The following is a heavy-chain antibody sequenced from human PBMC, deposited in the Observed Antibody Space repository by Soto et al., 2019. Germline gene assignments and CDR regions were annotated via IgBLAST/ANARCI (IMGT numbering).Heavy chain of an antibody. CDR1: GGTFSSYA. CDR2: IIPIFGTA. V-gene: IGHV1-69*13. Sequence: ASVKVSCKASGGTFSSYAISWVRQAPGQGLEWMGGIIPIFGTANYAQKFQGRVTITADESTSTAYMELSSLRSEGTAVYYCARGGDRWSDPWGQGTLVTVSS. D-gene: IGHD3-16*01. CDR3: ARGGDRWSDP. J-gene: IGHJ5*02.